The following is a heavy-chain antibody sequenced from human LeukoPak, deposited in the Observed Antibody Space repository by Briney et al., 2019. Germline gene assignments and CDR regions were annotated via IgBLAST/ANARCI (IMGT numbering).Heavy chain of an antibody. CDR3: ARRNYDSSGYYYNYYYYYMDV. Sequence: PGGSLRLSCAASGFTFSSYAMHWVRQAPGKGLEWVALISYDGSNKNYADSVKGRLTISRDISKNTLYVQMNSLRPEDTAVYYCARRNYDSSGYYYNYYYYYMDVWGKGTTVTISS. J-gene: IGHJ6*03. D-gene: IGHD3-22*01. CDR2: ISYDGSNK. V-gene: IGHV3-30*04. CDR1: GFTFSSYA.